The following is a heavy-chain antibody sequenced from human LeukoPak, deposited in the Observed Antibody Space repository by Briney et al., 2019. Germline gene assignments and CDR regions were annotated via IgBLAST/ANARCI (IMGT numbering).Heavy chain of an antibody. D-gene: IGHD5-18*01. Sequence: GASVTVSCTASGYTFTSYYMHWVRQAPGQGLEWMGIINPSGGSTSYAQKFQGRVTMTRDTSTSTVYMELSSLRSEDTAVYYCARDLGTATSNDYWGQGTLVTVSS. CDR3: ARDLGTATSNDY. J-gene: IGHJ4*02. CDR2: INPSGGST. CDR1: GYTFTSYY. V-gene: IGHV1-46*01.